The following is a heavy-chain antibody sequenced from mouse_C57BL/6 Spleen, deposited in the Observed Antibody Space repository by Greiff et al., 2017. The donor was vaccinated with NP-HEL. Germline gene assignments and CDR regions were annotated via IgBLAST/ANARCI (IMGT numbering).Heavy chain of an antibody. CDR1: GFTFSSYA. Sequence: EVQLQESGGGLVKPGGSLKLSCAASGFTFSSYAMSWVRQTPEKRLEWVATISDGGSYTYYPDNVKGRFTISRDNAKNNLYLQMSHLKSEDTAMYYCARDLPYDYDGFDYWGQGTTLTVSS. CDR2: ISDGGSYT. CDR3: ARDLPYDYDGFDY. J-gene: IGHJ2*01. D-gene: IGHD2-4*01. V-gene: IGHV5-4*01.